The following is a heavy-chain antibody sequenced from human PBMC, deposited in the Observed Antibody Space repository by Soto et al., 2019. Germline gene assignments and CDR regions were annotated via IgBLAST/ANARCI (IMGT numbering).Heavy chain of an antibody. CDR1: GDSISSSTYY. D-gene: IGHD3-22*01. CDR2: MFYSGNT. CDR3: AKEDDSSGYYWTYYFDY. Sequence: PSQPLPLTCTVSGDSISSSTYYSGWIRQPPGKGLEWIGSMFYSGNTYYNPSLKSRVTLSIDTSKNQFSLRAEDTALYYCAKEDDSSGYYWTYYFDYWGRGTLVTVSS. J-gene: IGHJ4*02. V-gene: IGHV4-39*02.